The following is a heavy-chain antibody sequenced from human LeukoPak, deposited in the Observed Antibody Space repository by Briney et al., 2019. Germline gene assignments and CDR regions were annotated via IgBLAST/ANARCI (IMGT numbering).Heavy chain of an antibody. D-gene: IGHD1-26*01. Sequence: GGSLRLSCAASGFTFSDSMNWVSQAPGKGLEWISYIGIDSGNTNYADSVKGRFTISRDNAKNSLYLQMNILRAEDTAVYFCAVLYRGSFYTYWGLGTLVTVSS. V-gene: IGHV3-48*04. CDR3: AVLYRGSFYTY. CDR2: IGIDSGNT. CDR1: GFTFSDS. J-gene: IGHJ4*02.